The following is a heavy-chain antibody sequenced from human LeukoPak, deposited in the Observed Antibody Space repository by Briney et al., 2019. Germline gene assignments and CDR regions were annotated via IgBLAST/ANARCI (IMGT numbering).Heavy chain of an antibody. V-gene: IGHV5-51*01. CDR3: ARRYDSSGFPLDY. J-gene: IGHJ4*02. D-gene: IGHD3-22*01. Sequence: GESLKISCKGSGYSFTSYWIGWVRQMPGKGLEWMGIIYPGDSDTRYSPSFQGQVTISADKSVSTAYLQWSSLKASDTAMYYCARRYDSSGFPLDYWGQGTLVTVSS. CDR2: IYPGDSDT. CDR1: GYSFTSYW.